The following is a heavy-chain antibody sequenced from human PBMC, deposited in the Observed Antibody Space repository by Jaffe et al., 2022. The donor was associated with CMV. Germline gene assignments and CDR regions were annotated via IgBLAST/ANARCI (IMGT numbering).Heavy chain of an antibody. V-gene: IGHV4-34*01. J-gene: IGHJ5*02. D-gene: IGHD2-2*01. CDR2: INHSGST. CDR1: GGSFSGYY. Sequence: QVQLQQWGAGLLKPSETLSLTCAVYGGSFSGYYWSWIRQPPGKGLEWIGEINHSGSTNYNPSLKSRVTISVDTSKNQFSLKLSSVTAADTAVYYCARVSIFISGLRYQGSDWFDPWGQGTLVTVSS. CDR3: ARVSIFISGLRYQGSDWFDP.